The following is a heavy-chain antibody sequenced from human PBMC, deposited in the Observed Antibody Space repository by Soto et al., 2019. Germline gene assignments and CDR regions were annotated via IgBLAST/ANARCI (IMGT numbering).Heavy chain of an antibody. CDR3: ARGVGASYYFDY. CDR1: GYTFTTNG. V-gene: IGHV1-18*01. J-gene: IGHJ4*02. D-gene: IGHD1-26*01. Sequence: QVQLVQSGPEGKNPGASGRFPGRAFGYTFTTNGISWGGQAPGQGLEWMGGISAYNGNTNYAQKLQGRVTMTTDTSTSTAYMELRSLRSDDTAVYYCARGVGASYYFDYWGQGTLVTVSS. CDR2: ISAYNGNT.